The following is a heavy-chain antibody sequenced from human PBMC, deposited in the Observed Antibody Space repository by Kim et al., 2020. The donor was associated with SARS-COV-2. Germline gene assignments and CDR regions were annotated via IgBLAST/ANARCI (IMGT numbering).Heavy chain of an antibody. Sequence: GGSLRLSCAASGFTFSSYAMHWVRQAPGKGLEWVAVISYDGSNKYYADSVKGRFTISRDNSKNTLYLQMNSLRAEDTAVYYCARDSLRCSSTSCWNYYYYGMDVWGQGTTVTVSS. J-gene: IGHJ6*02. CDR1: GFTFSSYA. CDR2: ISYDGSNK. CDR3: ARDSLRCSSTSCWNYYYYGMDV. D-gene: IGHD2-2*01. V-gene: IGHV3-30-3*01.